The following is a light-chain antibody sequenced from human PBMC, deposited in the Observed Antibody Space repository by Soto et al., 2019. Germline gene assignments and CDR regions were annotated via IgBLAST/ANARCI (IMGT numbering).Light chain of an antibody. CDR1: QSVRSNY. CDR2: GAS. V-gene: IGKV3-20*01. CDR3: QQYGSSPWT. J-gene: IGKJ1*01. Sequence: EIVLTQSPGTLSLSPGERATLSCRASQSVRSNYLAWYRQTPGQAPRLLIYGASNRATGIPDRFSGSGSGTDFTLIISRREPEDSALYYCQQYGSSPWTFGQGTKVEIK.